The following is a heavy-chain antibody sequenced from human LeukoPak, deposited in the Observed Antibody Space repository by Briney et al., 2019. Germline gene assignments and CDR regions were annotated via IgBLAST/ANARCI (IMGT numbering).Heavy chain of an antibody. V-gene: IGHV4-59*01. CDR1: GGSIRSDY. CDR3: ARGGYSDFGTVYAFDI. Sequence: PSETLSLTCTVSGGSIRSDYWSWIRQPPGQGLEWIGYIYYNGRTNYNPSLKSRATISVDTSKKQFSLKVTSVTAADTAVYYCARGGYSDFGTVYAFDIWGQGTMVTVSS. J-gene: IGHJ3*02. D-gene: IGHD3/OR15-3a*01. CDR2: IYYNGRT.